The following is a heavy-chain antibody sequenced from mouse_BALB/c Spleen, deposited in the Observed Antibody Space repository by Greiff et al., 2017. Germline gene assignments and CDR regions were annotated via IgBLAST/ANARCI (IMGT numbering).Heavy chain of an antibody. V-gene: IGHV2-9*02. J-gene: IGHJ1*01. CDR1: GFSLTSYG. CDR2: IWAGGST. D-gene: IGHD1-1*01. CDR3: ARDLGVLRDWYFDV. Sequence: VKLVESGPGLVAPSQSLSITCTVSGFSLTSYGVHWVRQPPGKGLEWLGVIWAGGSTNYNSALMSRLSISKDNSKSQVFLKMNSLQTDDTAMYYCARDLGVLRDWYFDVWGAGTTVTVSS.